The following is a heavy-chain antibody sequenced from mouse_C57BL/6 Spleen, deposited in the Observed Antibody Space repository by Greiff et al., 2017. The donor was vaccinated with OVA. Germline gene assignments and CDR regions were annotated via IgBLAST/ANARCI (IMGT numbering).Heavy chain of an antibody. D-gene: IGHD2-4*01. CDR3: ARWEGLRAWFAY. V-gene: IGHV1-55*01. CDR2: IYPGSGST. J-gene: IGHJ3*01. CDR1: GYTFTSYW. Sequence: VQLQQPGAELVKPGASVKMSCKASGYTFTSYWITWVKQRPGQGLEWIGDIYPGSGSTNYNEKFKSKATLTVDTSSSTAYMQLSSLTSEDSAVYYCARWEGLRAWFAYWGKGTLVTVSA.